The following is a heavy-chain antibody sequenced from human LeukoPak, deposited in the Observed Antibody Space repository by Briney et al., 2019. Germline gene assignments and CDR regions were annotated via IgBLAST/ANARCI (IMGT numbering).Heavy chain of an antibody. Sequence: ASVKVSCKASGGTFSSYAISWVRQAPGQGLEWMGGIIPIFGTANYAQKFQGRVTITADESTSTAYMELRSLRSDDTAVYYCARNEVHRGAPPYYMDVWGKGTTVIISS. D-gene: IGHD3-10*01. J-gene: IGHJ6*03. CDR1: GGTFSSYA. CDR2: IIPIFGTA. V-gene: IGHV1-69*13. CDR3: ARNEVHRGAPPYYMDV.